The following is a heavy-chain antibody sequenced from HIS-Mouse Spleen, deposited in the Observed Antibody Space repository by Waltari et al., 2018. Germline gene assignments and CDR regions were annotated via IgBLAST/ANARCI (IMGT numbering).Heavy chain of an antibody. CDR1: GYSISSGYY. Sequence: QVQLQESGPGLVKPSETLSLTCTVSGYSISSGYYWGWIRQPPGKGLEWIGSIYHSGSTYSNPSLKSRVTISVDTSKNQFSLKLSSVTAADTAVYYCASSEITLAAPSYYFDYWGQGTLVTVSS. CDR2: IYHSGST. CDR3: ASSEITLAAPSYYFDY. V-gene: IGHV4-38-2*02. D-gene: IGHD6-6*01. J-gene: IGHJ4*02.